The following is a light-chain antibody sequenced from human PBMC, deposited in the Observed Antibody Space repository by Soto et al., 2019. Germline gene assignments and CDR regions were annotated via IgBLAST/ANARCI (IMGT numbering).Light chain of an antibody. CDR1: SSNIGAGYD. V-gene: IGLV1-40*01. J-gene: IGLJ2*01. CDR2: GNS. CDR3: QYSDSSLSGSRV. Sequence: QSVLTQPPSVSGAPGQRVTISCTGSSSNIGAGYDVHWYQQLPGTAPKLLIYGNSNRPSGVPDRFSGSKSGTSASLAITGLQAEDEADYYCQYSDSSLSGSRVFGGGPKVTV.